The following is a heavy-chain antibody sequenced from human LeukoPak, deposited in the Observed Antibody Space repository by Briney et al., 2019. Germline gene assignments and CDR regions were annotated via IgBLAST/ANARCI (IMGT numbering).Heavy chain of an antibody. V-gene: IGHV3-21*01. CDR2: ISSSSSYI. Sequence: GGSLRLSCAASGFTFSSYSMTWVRQAPGKGLEWVSSISSSSSYIYYADSVKGRFTISRDNAKNSLYLQMNSLRAEDTAVYYCATYGSGSYYTDAFDIWGQGTMVTVSS. D-gene: IGHD3-10*01. CDR1: GFTFSSYS. CDR3: ATYGSGSYYTDAFDI. J-gene: IGHJ3*02.